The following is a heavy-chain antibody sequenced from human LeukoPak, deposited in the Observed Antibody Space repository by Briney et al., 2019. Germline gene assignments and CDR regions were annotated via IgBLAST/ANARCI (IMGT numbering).Heavy chain of an antibody. D-gene: IGHD1-26*01. CDR2: ISSSSSTI. CDR3: ARDGHWELPGGSCDS. V-gene: IGHV3-48*01. Sequence: ETGGSLRLSCAASGFTFSSYSMNWVRQAPGKGLEWVSYISSSSSTIYYADSVKGRFTISRDNSKNTMYLQMNSLRAEDTAVYYCARDGHWELPGGSCDSWGQGTLVTVSS. CDR1: GFTFSSYS. J-gene: IGHJ4*02.